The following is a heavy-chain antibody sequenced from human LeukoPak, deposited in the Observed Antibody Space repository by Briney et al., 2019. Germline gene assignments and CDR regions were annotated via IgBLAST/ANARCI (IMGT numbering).Heavy chain of an antibody. Sequence: RGGSLRLSCAASGFTFSTYGMHWVRQAPGKGLEWVAFIRYDGSNKYYGDSVKGRFTISRDNSKNTMYLQMNSLRAEDTAMYYCVCGPDFGYWGQGTLVTVSS. CDR1: GFTFSTYG. V-gene: IGHV3-30*02. CDR3: VCGPDFGY. CDR2: IRYDGSNK. J-gene: IGHJ4*02.